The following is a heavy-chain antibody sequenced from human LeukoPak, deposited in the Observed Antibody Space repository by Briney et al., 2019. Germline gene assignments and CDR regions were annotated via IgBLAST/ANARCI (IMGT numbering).Heavy chain of an antibody. D-gene: IGHD3-3*01. CDR2: IYSGGST. CDR3: ARGYGVAHDAFGI. CDR1: GFTVSSNY. Sequence: GGSLRLSCAASGFTVSSNYMSWVRQAPGKGLEWVSVIYSGGSTYYADSVKGRFTISRDNSKNTLYLQMNSLRAEDTAVYYCARGYGVAHDAFGIWGQGTMVTVSS. J-gene: IGHJ3*02. V-gene: IGHV3-66*01.